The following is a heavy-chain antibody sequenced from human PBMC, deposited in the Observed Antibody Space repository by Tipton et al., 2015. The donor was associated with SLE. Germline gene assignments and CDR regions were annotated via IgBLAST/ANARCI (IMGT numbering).Heavy chain of an antibody. CDR1: GYSFANRW. V-gene: IGHV5-51*01. Sequence: QLVQSGAEVKEPGESLKISCKATGYSFANRWIGWVRQMPGKGLEWMGIIYPGDSDTRYSPSFQGQVTISADKSISTAYLQWSSLKASDTAIYYCARQGSTIAVAGANFDYWGQGTLVTVST. CDR2: IYPGDSDT. J-gene: IGHJ4*02. D-gene: IGHD6-19*01. CDR3: ARQGSTIAVAGANFDY.